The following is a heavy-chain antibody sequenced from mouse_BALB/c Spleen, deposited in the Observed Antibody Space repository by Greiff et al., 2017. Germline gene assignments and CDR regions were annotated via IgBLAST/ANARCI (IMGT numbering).Heavy chain of an antibody. J-gene: IGHJ2*01. CDR1: GFTFSSYT. CDR2: ISSGGSYT. CDR3: TRDPLRECGNYGATCEFDY. Sequence: EVMLVESGGGLVKPGGSLKLSCAASGFTFSSYTMSWVRQTPEKRLEWVATISSGGSYTYYPDSVKGRFTITSDNAKNTLYLQMSSLKSEDTAMYYCTRDPLRECGNYGATCEFDYWGQGTTLTVSS. D-gene: IGHD2-10*02. V-gene: IGHV5-6-4*01.